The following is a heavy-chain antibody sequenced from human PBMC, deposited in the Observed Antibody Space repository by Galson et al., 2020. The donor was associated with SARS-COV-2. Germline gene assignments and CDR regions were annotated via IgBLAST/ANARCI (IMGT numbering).Heavy chain of an antibody. CDR1: GGSISSYY. V-gene: IGHV4-59*01. CDR2: IYYSGST. D-gene: IGHD3-9*01. J-gene: IGHJ5*02. Sequence: ASETLSLTCTVSGGSISSYYWSWIRQPPGKGLEWIGYIYYSGSTNYNPSLKSRVTISVDTSKNQFSLKLSSVTAADTAVYYCARETVLRYFDWQLSSAGFDPWGQGTLVTVSS. CDR3: ARETVLRYFDWQLSSAGFDP.